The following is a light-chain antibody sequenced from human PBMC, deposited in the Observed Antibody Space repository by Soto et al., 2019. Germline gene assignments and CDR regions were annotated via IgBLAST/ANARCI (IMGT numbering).Light chain of an antibody. V-gene: IGKV1-5*01. J-gene: IGKJ2*02. CDR1: QSISNW. Sequence: DIQMTQYPSTLSAFVGDRVTITCRPSQSISNWLAWYQQKPETAPKILIYDASTLESGVPSRFSGSGSATEFTLTISHLQPDDFATSSCQQYQSYPGTFGQGTKLQIK. CDR2: DAS. CDR3: QQYQSYPGT.